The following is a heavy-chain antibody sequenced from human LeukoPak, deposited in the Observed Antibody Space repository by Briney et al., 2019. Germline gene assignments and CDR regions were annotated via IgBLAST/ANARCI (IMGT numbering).Heavy chain of an antibody. V-gene: IGHV4-39*07. D-gene: IGHD2-15*01. CDR1: GGSISSSSYY. CDR3: ARGLGYCSGGSCYGYYYYGMDV. Sequence: ASETLSLTCTVSGGSISSSSYYWGWIRQPPGKGLEWIGSIYYSGSTYYNSSLKSRVTISVDTSKNQFSLKLSSVTAADTAVYYCARGLGYCSGGSCYGYYYYGMDVWGQGTTVTVSS. J-gene: IGHJ6*02. CDR2: IYYSGST.